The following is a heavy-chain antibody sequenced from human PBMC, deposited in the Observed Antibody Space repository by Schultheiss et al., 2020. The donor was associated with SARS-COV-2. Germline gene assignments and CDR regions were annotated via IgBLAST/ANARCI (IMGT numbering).Heavy chain of an antibody. CDR2: ISSSGSTI. CDR1: GFTFSDYY. CDR3: AREVSYDFWSGYYPYYYYGMDV. D-gene: IGHD3-3*01. V-gene: IGHV3-11*04. J-gene: IGHJ6*02. Sequence: GGSLRLSCAASGFTFSDYYMSWIRQAPGKGLEWVSYISSSGSTIYYADSVKGRFTISRDNSKNTLYLQMNSLRAEDTAVYYCAREVSYDFWSGYYPYYYYGMDVWGQGTTVTVSS.